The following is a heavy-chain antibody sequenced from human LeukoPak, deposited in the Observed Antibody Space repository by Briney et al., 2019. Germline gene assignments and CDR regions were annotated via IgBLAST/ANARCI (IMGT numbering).Heavy chain of an antibody. CDR3: ARVSRGGSGSGAFDI. J-gene: IGHJ3*02. CDR2: IYYGGST. CDR1: NGSISSYDSY. Sequence: SETLSLTCTVSNGSISSYDSYWSWIRQPPGKGLDWIAYIYYGGSTDSTPSLKSRATISVDTSKNQFSLRLTSVTAADTAVYYCARVSRGGSGSGAFDIWGQGTMVTVSS. D-gene: IGHD3-10*01. V-gene: IGHV4-30-4*01.